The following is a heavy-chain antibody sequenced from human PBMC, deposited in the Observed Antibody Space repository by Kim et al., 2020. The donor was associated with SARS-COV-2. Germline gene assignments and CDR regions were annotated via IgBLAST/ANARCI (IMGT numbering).Heavy chain of an antibody. V-gene: IGHV3-23*01. J-gene: IGHJ6*03. D-gene: IGHD1-1*01. Sequence: GGSLRLSCTASGFTFSTYAMSWVRQAPGKGLEWVSTLTNTGATTDYADSVKGRFTISRDNTKNTLYLQMNSLRAEDTAVYDCATSQGPRYYYMDVWGKGTTVTVSS. CDR3: ATSQGPRYYYMDV. CDR1: GFTFSTYA. CDR2: LTNTGATT.